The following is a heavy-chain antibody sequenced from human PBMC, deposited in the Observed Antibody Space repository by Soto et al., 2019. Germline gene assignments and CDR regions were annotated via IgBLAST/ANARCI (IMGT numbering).Heavy chain of an antibody. Sequence: EVQLLESGGGLVQPGGSLRLSCAASGFTFSSYAMSWVRQAPGKRLEWASALSGSGGSTYYADSVKGRFTISRDNAKNTLYLQMNSLRADDTAVYYCANRFSPVVTAIRPVNSQHWGQGTLVTVSS. J-gene: IGHJ1*01. D-gene: IGHD2-21*02. CDR2: LSGSGGST. CDR1: GFTFSSYA. CDR3: ANRFSPVVTAIRPVNSQH. V-gene: IGHV3-23*01.